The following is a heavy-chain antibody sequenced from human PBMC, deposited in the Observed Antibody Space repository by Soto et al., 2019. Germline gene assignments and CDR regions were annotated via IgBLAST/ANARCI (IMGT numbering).Heavy chain of an antibody. J-gene: IGHJ4*02. CDR3: ARERGGYGLFDS. CDR1: GGSISNAAYS. CDR2: IYPSGTP. Sequence: SETLSLTCTVSGGSISNAAYSWSWIRQPPGKGLEWIGYIYPSGTPFYNPSLRSRVTISIDRSNDQFSLNLKSVTAADTAVYYCARERGGYGLFDSWGQGTLVTVSS. V-gene: IGHV4-30-2*01. D-gene: IGHD5-18*01.